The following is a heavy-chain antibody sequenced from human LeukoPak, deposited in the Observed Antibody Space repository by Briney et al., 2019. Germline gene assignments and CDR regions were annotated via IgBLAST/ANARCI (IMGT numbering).Heavy chain of an antibody. V-gene: IGHV3-7*01. Sequence: GGSLRLSCVASGFTFNNYAMHWVRQAPGKGLEWVANIKQDGSEKYYVDSVKGRFTISRDNAKNSLYLQMNSLRAEDTAVYYCARLRRTIAAAGYYFDYWGQGTLVTVSS. CDR2: IKQDGSEK. J-gene: IGHJ4*02. D-gene: IGHD6-13*01. CDR3: ARLRRTIAAAGYYFDY. CDR1: GFTFNNYA.